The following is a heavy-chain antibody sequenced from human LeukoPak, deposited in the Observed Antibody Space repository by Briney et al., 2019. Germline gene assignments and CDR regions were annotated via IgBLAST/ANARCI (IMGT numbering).Heavy chain of an antibody. CDR2: ISGSGGST. D-gene: IGHD1-26*01. V-gene: IGHV3-23*01. Sequence: PGGSLRLSCAASVFTFSSYSMSWVRKTPGKGLEWVSAISGSGGSTYYADPVKGRFTISRDNSKNTLYLQMNSLRAEDTAVYYCGKNRYSGSLSPFDIWGQGTMVTVSS. J-gene: IGHJ3*02. CDR3: GKNRYSGSLSPFDI. CDR1: VFTFSSYS.